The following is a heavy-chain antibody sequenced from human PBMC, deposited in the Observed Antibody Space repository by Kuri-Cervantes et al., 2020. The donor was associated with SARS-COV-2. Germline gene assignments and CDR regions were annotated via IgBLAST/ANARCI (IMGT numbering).Heavy chain of an antibody. CDR3: ARGINGYFFFYYLDV. CDR2: INHRGDT. CDR1: YGTLTGYQ. V-gene: IGHV4-34*01. J-gene: IGHJ6*03. Sequence: SQTLSLTCALHYGTLTGYQWSWIRQPPGRGLEWIGGINHRGDTIYNPALESRVTISRDTSENQFSLRLTSVTAADAAVYYCARGINGYFFFYYLDVWGKGTTVTVSS. D-gene: IGHD2-21*01.